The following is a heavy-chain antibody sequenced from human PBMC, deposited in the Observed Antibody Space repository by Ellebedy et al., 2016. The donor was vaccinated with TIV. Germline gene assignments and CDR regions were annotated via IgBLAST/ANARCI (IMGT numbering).Heavy chain of an antibody. Sequence: GESLKISXAASGFTLSSYAMSWVRQAPGRRLEWVSAISGSGGSTHYVDSVRGRFTISRDNSKNTLYLQMTSLRAEDTAVYYCARAPTAIFAHFYYYYYYMDVWGKGTTVTVSS. CDR3: ARAPTAIFAHFYYYYYYMDV. D-gene: IGHD2-21*02. V-gene: IGHV3-23*01. J-gene: IGHJ6*03. CDR1: GFTLSSYA. CDR2: ISGSGGST.